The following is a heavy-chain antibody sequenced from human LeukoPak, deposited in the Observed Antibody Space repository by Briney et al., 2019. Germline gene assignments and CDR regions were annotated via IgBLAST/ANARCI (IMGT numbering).Heavy chain of an antibody. CDR2: INPNSGDT. CDR1: GSTFSDYY. J-gene: IGHJ4*02. D-gene: IGHD3-10*01. CDR3: ARDLTGGRGGDY. Sequence: ASVKISCKALGSTFSDYYVHWVRQAPGQGLEWMGWINPNSGDTSYAHKFQGRVTMTRDTSISTAYMELSRLRSDDTAVYYCARDLTGGRGGDYWGQGTLATVLS. V-gene: IGHV1-2*02.